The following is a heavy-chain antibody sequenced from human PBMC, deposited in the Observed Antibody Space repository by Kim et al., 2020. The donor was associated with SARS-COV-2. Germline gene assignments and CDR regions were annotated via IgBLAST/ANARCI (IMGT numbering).Heavy chain of an antibody. CDR3: ARDIKVKYCSGGSCYSGLFDY. D-gene: IGHD2-15*01. J-gene: IGHJ4*02. V-gene: IGHV1-2*06. CDR1: GYTFTGYY. Sequence: ASVKVSCKAXGYTFTGYYMHWVRQAPGQGLEWMGRINPNSGGTNYAQKFQGRVTMTRDTSISTAYMELSRLRSDDTAVYYCARDIKVKYCSGGSCYSGLFDYWGQGTLVTVSS. CDR2: INPNSGGT.